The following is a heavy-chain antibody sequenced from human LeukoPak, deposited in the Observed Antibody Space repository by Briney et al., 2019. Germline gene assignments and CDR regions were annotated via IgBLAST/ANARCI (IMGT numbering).Heavy chain of an antibody. CDR3: ASAGDSSGWYPPYDY. Sequence: SVKVSCKASGGTFSSYAISWVRQAPGQGLEWMGGIIPIFGTANYAQKFQGRVTITADESTSTAYMELSSLRSEDTAVYYCASAGDSSGWYPPYDYGGQGTLVTVSS. J-gene: IGHJ4*02. CDR2: IIPIFGTA. CDR1: GGTFSSYA. D-gene: IGHD6-19*01. V-gene: IGHV1-69*13.